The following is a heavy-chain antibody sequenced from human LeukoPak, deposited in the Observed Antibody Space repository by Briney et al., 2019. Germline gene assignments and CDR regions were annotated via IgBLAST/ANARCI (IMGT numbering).Heavy chain of an antibody. CDR3: AKDPNGDYVGAFDN. V-gene: IGHV3-23*01. Sequence: GALRLSCAPSAFTFSKYAMTWVRQAPGKGLEWVSSISAGAGNTYYADSVKGRFTISRDNSKNTLYLQMNSLRAEDTAVYYCAKDPNGDYVGAFDNWGQGTMVTVSS. CDR1: AFTFSKYA. J-gene: IGHJ3*02. D-gene: IGHD4-17*01. CDR2: ISAGAGNT.